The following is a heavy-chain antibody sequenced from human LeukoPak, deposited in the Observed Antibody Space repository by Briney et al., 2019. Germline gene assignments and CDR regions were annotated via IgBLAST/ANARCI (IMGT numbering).Heavy chain of an antibody. J-gene: IGHJ4*02. D-gene: IGHD5-18*01. CDR3: ASEGYSYGYYFDY. V-gene: IGHV4-38-2*01. Sequence: PSETLSLTCAVSGYSFSSGYYWGWIRQPPGKGLEWIGSIYHSGSTYYNPSLKSRVTISVDTSKNQFSLKLGSVTAADTAVYYCASEGYSYGYYFDYWGQGTLVTVSS. CDR1: GYSFSSGYY. CDR2: IYHSGST.